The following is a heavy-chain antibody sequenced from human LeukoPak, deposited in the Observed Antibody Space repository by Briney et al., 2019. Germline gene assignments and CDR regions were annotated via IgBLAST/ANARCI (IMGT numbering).Heavy chain of an antibody. V-gene: IGHV1-18*01. D-gene: IGHD6-13*01. J-gene: IGHJ4*02. Sequence: ASVKVSCNPSGYTFNTYGITWVRQAPGQGLEWMGWISPYNGNTNYAQKFQGRVTMTRDTSISTAYMELSRLRSDDTAVYYCTRGVLAAAGTDYWGQGTLVTVSS. CDR1: GYTFNTYG. CDR3: TRGVLAAAGTDY. CDR2: ISPYNGNT.